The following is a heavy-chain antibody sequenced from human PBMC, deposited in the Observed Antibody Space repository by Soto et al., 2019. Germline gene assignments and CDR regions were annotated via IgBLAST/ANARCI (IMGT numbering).Heavy chain of an antibody. CDR1: GGSVSSGRYY. CDR2: IYYSGLT. V-gene: IGHV4-61*01. CDR3: VRTPTSPRRFDS. Sequence: SETLSLTCTVSGGSVSSGRYYWSWIRQPPGKGLEWIGYIYYSGLTNYSPSLKSRVAISIDTSKNQFSLILSSVTAADTAVYYCVRTPTSPRRFDSWGQGTLVTVS. D-gene: IGHD2-15*01. J-gene: IGHJ5*01.